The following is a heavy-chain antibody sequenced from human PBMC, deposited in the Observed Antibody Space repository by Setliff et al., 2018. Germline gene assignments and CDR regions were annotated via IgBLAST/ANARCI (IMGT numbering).Heavy chain of an antibody. CDR3: VRDRTAYSYGLDV. Sequence: PSETLSLTCTVSGGSISPYFWSWIRQPPGKGLGWIGYIYHNGNTNFNPSLKTRVTMSVDPSKNQFALNLRSVTAADTAVYYCVRDRTAYSYGLDVWAQGTTVTVSS. CDR2: IYHNGNT. V-gene: IGHV4-59*01. CDR1: GGSISPYF. J-gene: IGHJ6*02. D-gene: IGHD5-18*01.